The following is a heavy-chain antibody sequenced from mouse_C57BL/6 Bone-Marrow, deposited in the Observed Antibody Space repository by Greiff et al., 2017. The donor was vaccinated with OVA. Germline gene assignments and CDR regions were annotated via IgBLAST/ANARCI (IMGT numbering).Heavy chain of an antibody. Sequence: QVQLQQPGAELVKPGASVKFSCKASGYTFPSYFMHWVKQRPGQGLEWIGMIHPNSGSTNYNEKFKSKATLTVDKSSSTAYMQLSSLTSEDSAVYYCALLRQSDYWGQGTTLTVSS. J-gene: IGHJ2*01. CDR3: ALLRQSDY. V-gene: IGHV1-64*01. CDR2: IHPNSGST. CDR1: GYTFPSYF. D-gene: IGHD2-4*01.